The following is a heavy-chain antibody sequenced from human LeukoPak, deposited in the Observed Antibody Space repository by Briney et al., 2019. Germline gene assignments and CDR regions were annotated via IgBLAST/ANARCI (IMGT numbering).Heavy chain of an antibody. J-gene: IGHJ6*02. CDR2: IIPIFGTA. CDR1: GGTFSSYA. CDR3: ARPYSNWRAYYYYGMDV. Sequence: GASVKVSCKASGGTFSSYAISWVRQAPGQGLEWMGGIIPIFGTANYAQKFQGRVTITADESTSTAYMELSSLRSGDTAVYYCARPYSNWRAYYYYGMDVWGQGTTVTVSS. D-gene: IGHD4-11*01. V-gene: IGHV1-69*01.